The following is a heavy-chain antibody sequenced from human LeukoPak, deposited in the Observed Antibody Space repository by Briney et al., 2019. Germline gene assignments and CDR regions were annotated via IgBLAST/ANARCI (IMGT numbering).Heavy chain of an antibody. CDR1: GYSISSGYY. CDR3: AKTRDDLLVGHIDY. J-gene: IGHJ4*02. V-gene: IGHV4-38-2*02. CDR2: IYHTGST. D-gene: IGHD3/OR15-3a*01. Sequence: PSETRSLTCTVSGYSISSGYYWGWIRQSPGKGLEWIGSIYHTGSTYYNPSLKSRLTISVDTSKNQFSLKLSSVTAADTAVYYCAKTRDDLLVGHIDYWGQGTLVTVSS.